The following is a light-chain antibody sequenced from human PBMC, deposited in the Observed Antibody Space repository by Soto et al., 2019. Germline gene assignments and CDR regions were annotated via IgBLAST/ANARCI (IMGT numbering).Light chain of an antibody. CDR2: PPS. V-gene: IGKV1-39*01. Sequence: DIQMTQSPSSLSASVGDTVTIDCPTSQGINIYLNWYRQKPGRAPELLILPPSILPPGAPSSFGGVGSGTKFTLTIKNVHPEVFPTYSGQRTYTTFSAFGPG. CDR1: QGINIY. J-gene: IGKJ3*01. CDR3: QRTYTTFSA.